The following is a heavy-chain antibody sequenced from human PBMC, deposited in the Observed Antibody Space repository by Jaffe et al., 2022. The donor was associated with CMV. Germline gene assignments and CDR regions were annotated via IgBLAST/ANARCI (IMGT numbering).Heavy chain of an antibody. D-gene: IGHD3-10*01. CDR1: GFTFSSYA. Sequence: QVQLLESGGGVVQPGKSLRLSCAASGFTFSSYAMHWVRQAPGKGLEWVAAIWYDGSNKYYADSVRGRFIISRDDSKNTLFLQMNSLRLEDTAVYYCVGDYGIMHVRGADPWGQGALVTVSS. CDR2: IWYDGSNK. J-gene: IGHJ5*02. V-gene: IGHV3-33*08. CDR3: VGDYGIMHVRGADP.